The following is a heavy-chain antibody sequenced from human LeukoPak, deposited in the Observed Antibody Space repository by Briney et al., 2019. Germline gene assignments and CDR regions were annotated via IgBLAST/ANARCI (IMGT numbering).Heavy chain of an antibody. D-gene: IGHD3-10*02. J-gene: IGHJ6*04. CDR1: GFTFSSYE. CDR3: AELGITMIGGV. Sequence: PGGSLRLSCAASGFTFSSYEMNWVRPAPGKGLEWVSYISSSGSTIYCADSVKGRFTISRDNAKNSLYLQMNSLRAEDTAVYYCAELGITMIGGVWGKGTTVTISS. CDR2: ISSSGSTI. V-gene: IGHV3-48*03.